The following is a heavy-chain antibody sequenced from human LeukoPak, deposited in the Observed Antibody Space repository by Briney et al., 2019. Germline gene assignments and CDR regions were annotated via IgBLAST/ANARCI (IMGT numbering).Heavy chain of an antibody. D-gene: IGHD5-24*01. Sequence: GGSLRLSCAASGFTFSSYAMHWVRQAPGKGLEWVAVISYDGSNKYYADSVKGRFTISRDNSKNTLYLQMNSLRAEDTAVYYCARGVRPMATIRPYFDHWGQGTLVTVSS. V-gene: IGHV3-30-3*01. CDR1: GFTFSSYA. J-gene: IGHJ4*02. CDR3: ARGVRPMATIRPYFDH. CDR2: ISYDGSNK.